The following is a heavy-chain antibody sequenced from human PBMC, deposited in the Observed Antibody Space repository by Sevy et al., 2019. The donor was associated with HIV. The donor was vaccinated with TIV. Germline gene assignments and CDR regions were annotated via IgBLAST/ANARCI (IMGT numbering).Heavy chain of an antibody. CDR1: GGTFSSYA. CDR2: IIPIFGTA. V-gene: IGHV1-69*13. J-gene: IGHJ6*02. D-gene: IGHD2-2*01. CDR3: ASAYCSSTSCHTITPYYYYGMDV. Sequence: ASVKVSCKASGGTFSSYAISWVRQAPGQGLEWMGGIIPIFGTANYAQKFQGRVTITGNESTSTAYMELSSRRSEDTAVYYCASAYCSSTSCHTITPYYYYGMDVWGQGTTVTVSS.